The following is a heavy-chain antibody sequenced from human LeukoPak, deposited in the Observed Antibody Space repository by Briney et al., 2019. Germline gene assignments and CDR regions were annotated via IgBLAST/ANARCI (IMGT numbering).Heavy chain of an antibody. V-gene: IGHV4-34*01. J-gene: IGHJ4*02. CDR1: GGSFSGYY. D-gene: IGHD6-19*01. CDR2: INHSGST. Sequence: SETLSLTCAVYGGSFSGYYWSWIRQPPGKGLEWIGEINHSGSTNYNPSLKCRVTISVDTSKNQFSLKLSSVTAADSAVYYCASQWLVRWGQGTLVTVSS. CDR3: ASQWLVR.